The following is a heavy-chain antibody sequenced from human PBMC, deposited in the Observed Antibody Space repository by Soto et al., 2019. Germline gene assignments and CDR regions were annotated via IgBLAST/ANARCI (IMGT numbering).Heavy chain of an antibody. Sequence: QVQLVQSGAEVKKPGASVKVSCKASGYTFSNDAITWVRQAPGQGLEWMGWVSAYNGNTNYAQKFKGRVTMTTDTSTSTAYMEIRSLRYDDKAVYFCARASLYYWNYMMYWGQGTLVTVSS. J-gene: IGHJ4*02. CDR3: ARASLYYWNYMMY. CDR1: GYTFSNDA. CDR2: VSAYNGNT. V-gene: IGHV1-18*01. D-gene: IGHD1-7*01.